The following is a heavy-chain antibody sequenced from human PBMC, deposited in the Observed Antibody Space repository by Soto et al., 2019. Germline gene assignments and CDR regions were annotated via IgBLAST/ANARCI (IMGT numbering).Heavy chain of an antibody. Sequence: QVQLVQSGAEVKKPGSSVKVSCKASVDTLSTYAISWVRQVPGQRLEWMGGTTPIIGTIVYAQKFQGRVTITADESTATSYMELRSLRSEDTAVYYCAAGDSSATGDHWGQGTLVTVSS. CDR2: TTPIIGTI. J-gene: IGHJ4*02. CDR1: VDTLSTYA. CDR3: AAGDSSATGDH. V-gene: IGHV1-69*01. D-gene: IGHD6-19*01.